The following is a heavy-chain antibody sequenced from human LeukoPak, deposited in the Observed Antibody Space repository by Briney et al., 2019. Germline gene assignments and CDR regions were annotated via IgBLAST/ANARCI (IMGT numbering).Heavy chain of an antibody. CDR3: ARDYGGNSVTFDY. CDR1: RGCISSYY. CDR2: IYTSGST. J-gene: IGHJ4*02. V-gene: IGHV4-4*07. D-gene: IGHD4-23*01. Sequence: LETLSLTYTVSRGCISSYYWRWLQQPAAKELEWIGRIYTSGSTNYTPSLKSRVTMSVDTSKNQFSLKLSSVTAADTAVYYCARDYGGNSVTFDYWGQGTLVTVSS.